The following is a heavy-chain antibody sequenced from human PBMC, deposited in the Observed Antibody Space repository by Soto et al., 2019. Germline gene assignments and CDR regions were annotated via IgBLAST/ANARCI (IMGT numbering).Heavy chain of an antibody. CDR1: GFTVSSNY. J-gene: IGHJ1*01. V-gene: IGHV3-53*01. Sequence: EVQLVESGGGLIQPGGSLRLSCAASGFTVSSNYMSWVRQAPGKGLEWVSVIYSGGSTYYADSVKGRFTISTDNSKHTLYLQMNSLSAEDTAVYYCARDRVESGYPEYFQHWGQGTLVTVSS. CDR2: IYSGGST. D-gene: IGHD3-22*01. CDR3: ARDRVESGYPEYFQH.